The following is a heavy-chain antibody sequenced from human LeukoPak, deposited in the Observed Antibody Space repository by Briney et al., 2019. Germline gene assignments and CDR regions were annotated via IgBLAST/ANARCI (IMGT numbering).Heavy chain of an antibody. CDR3: ARDPSVMTTVTTQGDY. J-gene: IGHJ4*02. D-gene: IGHD4-17*01. V-gene: IGHV1-69*05. CDR2: IIPIFGTA. CDR1: GSTFSSYA. Sequence: ASVKVSCKASGSTFSSYAISWVGQAPGQGLEWMGRIIPIFGTANYAQKFQGRVTITTDESTSTAYMELSSLRSEDTAVYHCARDPSVMTTVTTQGDYWGQGTLVTVSS.